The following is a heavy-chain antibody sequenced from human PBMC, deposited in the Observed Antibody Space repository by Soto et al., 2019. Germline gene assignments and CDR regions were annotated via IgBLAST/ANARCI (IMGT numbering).Heavy chain of an antibody. CDR1: GDSVSSNSGA. CDR2: TYYRSRWSF. D-gene: IGHD3-10*01. Sequence: QVQLQQSGPRLVKPSQTLSLTCVISGDSVSSNSGAWNWIRQSPSRGLEWLGRTYYRSRWSFDYALSVKSRLTIDPDTSKNQFSRHLDSLTPEDTAVYYCAGVTWLRGMDVWGQGTPVTVSS. CDR3: AGVTWLRGMDV. J-gene: IGHJ6*02. V-gene: IGHV6-1*01.